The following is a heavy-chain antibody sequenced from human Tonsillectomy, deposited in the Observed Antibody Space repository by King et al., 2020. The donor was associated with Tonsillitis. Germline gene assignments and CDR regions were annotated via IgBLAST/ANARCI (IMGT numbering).Heavy chain of an antibody. J-gene: IGHJ5*02. CDR2: IKQDGTEK. V-gene: IGHV3-7*03. CDR3: AGDPVGAGTPPWFGP. Sequence: VQLVESGGGLVQPGGSLRLSCAASGFTFGSYWMSWVRQAPGKGLEWVANIKQDGTEKYYVDSVKGRFTISRDNAKSSLYLQMSSLRAEDTAVYYCAGDPVGAGTPPWFGPWGQGTLV. CDR1: GFTFGSYW. D-gene: IGHD6-19*01.